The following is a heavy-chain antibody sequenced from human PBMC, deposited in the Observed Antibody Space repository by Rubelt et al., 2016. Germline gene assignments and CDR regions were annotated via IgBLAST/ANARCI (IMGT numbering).Heavy chain of an antibody. J-gene: IGHJ4*02. CDR3: AALYGDYE. Sequence: QVQLQQWGAGLLKPSETLSLTCAVYGGSFSGYYWSWIRQPPGKGLEWIGEINHSGSTNYNPSLKSRVTISVDTSKNQFSLKLSSVTAADTAVYYCAALYGDYEWGQGTLVTVSS. D-gene: IGHD4-17*01. CDR1: GGSFSGYY. CDR2: INHSGST. V-gene: IGHV4-34*01.